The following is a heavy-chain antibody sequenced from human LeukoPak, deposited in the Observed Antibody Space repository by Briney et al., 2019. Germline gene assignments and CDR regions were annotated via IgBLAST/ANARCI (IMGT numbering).Heavy chain of an antibody. CDR2: IYYSGRP. CDR3: AAWRTAKTGFDY. V-gene: IGHV4-39*01. CDR1: GGSISNNNYY. Sequence: SSETLSLTCTVSGGSISNNNYYWAWIRQPPGKGLEFIGSIYYSGRPYYNPSLKSRVTISVDTSKNQFSLRLRSATAADTAVYFCAAWRTAKTGFDYWGQGTLVSVSS. J-gene: IGHJ4*02. D-gene: IGHD1-1*01.